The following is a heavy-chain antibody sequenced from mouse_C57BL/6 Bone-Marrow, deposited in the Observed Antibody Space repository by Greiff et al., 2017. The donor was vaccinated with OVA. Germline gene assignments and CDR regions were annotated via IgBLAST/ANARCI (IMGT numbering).Heavy chain of an antibody. CDR2: ISSGSSTI. J-gene: IGHJ2*01. Sequence: EVMLVESGGGLVKPGGSLKLSCAASGFTFSDYGMHWVRQAPEKGLEWVAYISSGSSTIYYADTVKGRFTISRDNAKNTLFLQMTSLRSEDTAMYYCAKSELGPYYFDYWGQGTTLTVSS. V-gene: IGHV5-17*01. CDR3: AKSELGPYYFDY. D-gene: IGHD4-1*01. CDR1: GFTFSDYG.